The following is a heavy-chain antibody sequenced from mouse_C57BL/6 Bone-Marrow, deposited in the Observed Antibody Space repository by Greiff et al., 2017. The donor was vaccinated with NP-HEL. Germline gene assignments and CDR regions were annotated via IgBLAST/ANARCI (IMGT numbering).Heavy chain of an antibody. Sequence: EVQLQQSGAELVRPGASVKLSCTASGFNIKDDYMHWVKQRPEQGLEWIGWIDPENGDTEYASKFQGKATITADTSSNTAYLQLSSLTSEDTAVYYCTTLYYDYTPWYFDVWGTGTTVTVSS. CDR3: TTLYYDYTPWYFDV. CDR2: IDPENGDT. CDR1: GFNIKDDY. J-gene: IGHJ1*03. D-gene: IGHD2-4*01. V-gene: IGHV14-4*01.